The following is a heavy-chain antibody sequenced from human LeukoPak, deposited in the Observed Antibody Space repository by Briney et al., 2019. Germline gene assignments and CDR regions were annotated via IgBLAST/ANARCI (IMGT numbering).Heavy chain of an antibody. V-gene: IGHV4-30-2*01. J-gene: IGHJ3*02. Sequence: PSETLSLTCAVSGGSISSGGYSWSWIRQPPGKGLEWIGYIYHSGSTYYNPSLKSRVTISVDRSKNQFPLKLSSVTAADTAVYYCAREGYYYDSSGFDLSGAFDIWGQGTMVTVSS. CDR2: IYHSGST. D-gene: IGHD3-22*01. CDR3: AREGYYYDSSGFDLSGAFDI. CDR1: GGSISSGGYS.